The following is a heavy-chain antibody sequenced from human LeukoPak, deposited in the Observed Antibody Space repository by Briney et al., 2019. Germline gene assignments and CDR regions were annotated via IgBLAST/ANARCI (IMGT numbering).Heavy chain of an antibody. D-gene: IGHD2-21*02. CDR2: IYYSGST. J-gene: IGHJ5*02. Sequence: PSETLSLTCTVSGGSISSSSYYWGWIRQPPGKGLEWIGSIYYSGSTYYNPSLKSRVTISVDTSKNQFSLKLSSVTAADTAVYYCARPRCGGDCYDNWFDPWGQGTLLTVSS. CDR3: ARPRCGGDCYDNWFDP. CDR1: GGSISSSSYY. V-gene: IGHV4-39*01.